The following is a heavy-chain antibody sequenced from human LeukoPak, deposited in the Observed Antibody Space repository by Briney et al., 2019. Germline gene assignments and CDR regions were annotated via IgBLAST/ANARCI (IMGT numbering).Heavy chain of an antibody. CDR2: IRYDGSNK. D-gene: IGHD3-22*01. V-gene: IGHV3-30*02. J-gene: IGHJ5*02. Sequence: GGSLRLSCAASGFTFSSYGMHWVRQAPGKGLEWVAFIRYDGSNKYYADSVKGRFTISRDNSKNTLYLQMNSLRAEDTAVYYCAAGGPYNSRGLSSPPAPGGRGPLVPVP. CDR1: GFTFSSYG. CDR3: AAGGPYNSRGLSSPPAP.